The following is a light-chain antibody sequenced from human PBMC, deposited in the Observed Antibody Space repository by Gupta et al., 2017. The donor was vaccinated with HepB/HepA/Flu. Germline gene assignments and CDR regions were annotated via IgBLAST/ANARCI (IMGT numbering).Light chain of an antibody. Sequence: DVVMTQSPVSLPVTLGQPASISCRSSHSRVHRDGNNYLNWFQQRPGQAPRRLIYRGSNRDSGVPDRFSGSGSGTDFTLRISSGDAEDVGVYYCMQAIHWPWTFGQGTKVEIK. J-gene: IGKJ1*01. CDR3: MQAIHWPWT. CDR1: HSRVHRDGNNY. V-gene: IGKV2-30*02. CDR2: RGS.